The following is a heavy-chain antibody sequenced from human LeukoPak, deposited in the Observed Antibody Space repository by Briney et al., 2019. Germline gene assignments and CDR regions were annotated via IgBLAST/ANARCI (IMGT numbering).Heavy chain of an antibody. V-gene: IGHV3-11*01. J-gene: IGHJ6*02. Sequence: GGSLRLSCAASGFTFSDYYMSWIRQAPGKGLEWVSYISSSGSTIYYADSVKGRFTIPRDNAKNSLYLQMNSLRAEDTAVYYCAREEVVVVPAAIPQNYYYYGMDVWGQGTTVTVSS. CDR3: AREEVVVVPAAIPQNYYYYGMDV. CDR1: GFTFSDYY. D-gene: IGHD2-2*02. CDR2: ISSSGSTI.